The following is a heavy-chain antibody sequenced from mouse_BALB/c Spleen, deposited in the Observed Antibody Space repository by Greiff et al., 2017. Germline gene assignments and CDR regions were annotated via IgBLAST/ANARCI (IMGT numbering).Heavy chain of an antibody. CDR3: ARWYYGSSMDY. CDR1: GYSFTGYF. V-gene: IGHV1-20*02. D-gene: IGHD1-1*01. J-gene: IGHJ4*01. CDR2: INPYNGDT. Sequence: DVKLVESGPELVKPGASVKISCKASGYSFTGYFMNWVMQSHGKSLEWIGRINPYNGDTFYNQKFKGKATLTVDKSSSTAHMELRSLASEDSAVYYCARWYYGSSMDYWGQGTSVTVSS.